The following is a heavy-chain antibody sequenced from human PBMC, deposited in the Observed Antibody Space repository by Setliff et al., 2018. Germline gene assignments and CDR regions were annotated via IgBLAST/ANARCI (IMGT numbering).Heavy chain of an antibody. J-gene: IGHJ4*02. CDR2: INPAGSEK. Sequence: GGSLRLSCAASRFTFSNYWMTWVRQAPGKGLEWVAAINPAGSEKYYVNYLKGRFTISRDNAKNTLYLQMNSLRAEDTAVYYCASQWELPGLDYWGQGTLVTVSS. CDR3: ASQWELPGLDY. V-gene: IGHV3-7*01. D-gene: IGHD1-26*01. CDR1: RFTFSNYW.